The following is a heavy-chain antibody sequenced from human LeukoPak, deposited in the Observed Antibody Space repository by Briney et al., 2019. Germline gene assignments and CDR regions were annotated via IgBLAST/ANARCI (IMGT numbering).Heavy chain of an antibody. D-gene: IGHD4-17*01. V-gene: IGHV3-33*01. Sequence: GGSLRLSCAASGFTFSSYGMHWVRQAPGKGLEWVAVIRYDGSNKYYADSVKGRFTISRDNSKNTLYLQMNSLRAEDTAVYYCARGGFYGDYPIDYWGQGTLVTVSS. CDR3: ARGGFYGDYPIDY. CDR1: GFTFSSYG. CDR2: IRYDGSNK. J-gene: IGHJ4*02.